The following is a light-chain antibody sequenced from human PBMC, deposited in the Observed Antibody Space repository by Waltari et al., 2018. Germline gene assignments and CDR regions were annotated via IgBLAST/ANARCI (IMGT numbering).Light chain of an antibody. CDR1: TNDVGAYDL. CDR2: AVT. J-gene: IGLJ2*01. Sequence: QSALTQAASVSGSLGQSITISCTGTTNDVGAYDLVSWYQQHPGKAPRLIIYAVTERPSVVSNRFSGSKSGNTASLTISGLQAEDEADYHCCSYAGGRTYVVFGVGTKLTVL. CDR3: CSYAGGRTYVV. V-gene: IGLV2-23*02.